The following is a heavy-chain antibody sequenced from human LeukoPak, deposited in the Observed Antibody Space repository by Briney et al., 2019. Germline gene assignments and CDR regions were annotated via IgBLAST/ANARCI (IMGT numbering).Heavy chain of an antibody. CDR1: GFTFSSYS. CDR2: ISSSSSTI. V-gene: IGHV3-48*01. D-gene: IGHD6-19*01. CDR3: ARELGIAVAGRDFDY. J-gene: IGHJ4*02. Sequence: GGSLRLSCAASGFTFSSYSMNWVRQAPGKGLEWVSDISSSSSTIYYADSVKGRFTISRDNAKNSLYLQMNSLRAEGTAVYYCARELGIAVAGRDFDYWGQGTLVTVSS.